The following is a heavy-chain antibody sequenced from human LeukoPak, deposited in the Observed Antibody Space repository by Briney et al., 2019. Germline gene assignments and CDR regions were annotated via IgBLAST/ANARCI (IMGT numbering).Heavy chain of an antibody. Sequence: PGGSLRLSCTVSGFTVSSNSMSWVRQAPGKGLEWVSFIYSDNTHYSDSVKGRFTISRDNAKNTLYLQMNSLRAEDTAVYYCGRGGKVEQLVLARWGQGSLVTVSS. CDR2: IYSDNT. D-gene: IGHD6-13*01. J-gene: IGHJ4*02. CDR3: GRGGKVEQLVLAR. CDR1: GFTVSSNS. V-gene: IGHV3-53*01.